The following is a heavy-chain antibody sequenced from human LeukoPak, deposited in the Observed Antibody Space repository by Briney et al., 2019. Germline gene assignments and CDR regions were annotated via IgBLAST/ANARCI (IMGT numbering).Heavy chain of an antibody. CDR1: GDSISSGDYS. V-gene: IGHV4-30-2*01. J-gene: IGHJ5*02. D-gene: IGHD3-10*01. Sequence: SSHTLSLTCAVSGDSISSGDYSWSWIRQPSGKGLEWIGYIFHSGSSYYNPSLKSRVTISVDKSKNQFSLRLTSVTAADTAVYYCARELWFVNAPGSWFDPWGQGTLVTVSS. CDR3: ARELWFVNAPGSWFDP. CDR2: IFHSGSS.